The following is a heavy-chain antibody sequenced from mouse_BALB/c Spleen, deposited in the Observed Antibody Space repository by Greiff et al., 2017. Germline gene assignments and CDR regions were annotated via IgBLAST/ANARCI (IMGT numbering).Heavy chain of an antibody. D-gene: IGHD2-3*01. J-gene: IGHJ4*01. CDR2: ISSGSSTI. Sequence: EVQLQESGGGLVQPGGSRKLSCAASGFTFSSFGMHWVRQAPEKGLEWVAYISSGSSTIYYADTVKGRFTISRDNPKNTLFLQMTSLRSEDTAMYYCARWLLRDYYAMDYWGQGTSVTVSS. CDR3: ARWLLRDYYAMDY. CDR1: GFTFSSFG. V-gene: IGHV5-17*02.